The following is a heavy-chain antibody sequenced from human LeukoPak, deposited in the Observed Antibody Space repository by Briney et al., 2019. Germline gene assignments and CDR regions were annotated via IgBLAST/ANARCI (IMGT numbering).Heavy chain of an antibody. CDR1: GGSISSYY. CDR3: ARSYDILTGYYPYYFDY. J-gene: IGHJ4*02. D-gene: IGHD3-9*01. V-gene: IGHV4-59*01. CDR2: IYYSGST. Sequence: PSETLSLTCTVSGGSISSYYWSWIRQPPGKGLEWIGYIYYSGSTNYNPSLKSRVTISVDTSKNQFSLKLSSVTAADTAVYYCARSYDILTGYYPYYFDYWGQGTLVTVSS.